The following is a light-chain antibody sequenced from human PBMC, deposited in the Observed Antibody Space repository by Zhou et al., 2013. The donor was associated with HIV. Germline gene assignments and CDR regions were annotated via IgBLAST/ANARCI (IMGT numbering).Light chain of an antibody. CDR3: QQYNSYPWT. CDR2: KAS. Sequence: DIQMTQSPSTLSASVGDRVIITCRASQSISDWLAWYQQKPGKAPKVLIYKASNLESGVPSRFSGSGSGTEFTLTISSLQPDDFATYYCQQYNSYPWTFGQGTKVEIK. V-gene: IGKV1-5*03. CDR1: QSISDW. J-gene: IGKJ1*01.